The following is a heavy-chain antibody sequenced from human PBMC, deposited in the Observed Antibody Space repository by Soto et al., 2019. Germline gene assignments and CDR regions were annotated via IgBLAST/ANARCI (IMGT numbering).Heavy chain of an antibody. CDR3: AKSLFSGRITIFGVVRYYGMDV. CDR2: ISGSGGST. CDR1: GFTFSSYA. Sequence: GGSLRLSCAASGFTFSSYAMHWVRQAPGKGLEWVSAISGSGGSTYYADSVKGRFTISRDNSKNTLYLQMNSLRAEDTAVYYCAKSLFSGRITIFGVVRYYGMDVWGQGTTVTVS. V-gene: IGHV3-23*01. J-gene: IGHJ6*02. D-gene: IGHD3-3*01.